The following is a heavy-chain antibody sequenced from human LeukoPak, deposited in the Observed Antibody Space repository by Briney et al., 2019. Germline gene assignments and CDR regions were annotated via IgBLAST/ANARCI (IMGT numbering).Heavy chain of an antibody. CDR2: ISSSSSYI. CDR3: ARDKRELLPFDY. J-gene: IGHJ4*02. D-gene: IGHD1-26*01. CDR1: GFTFSSYS. V-gene: IGHV3-21*01. Sequence: PGGPLRLSCAASGFTFSSYSMNWVRQAPGKGLEWVSSISSSSSYIYYADSVKGRFTISRDNAKNSLYLQMNSLRAEDTAVYYCARDKRELLPFDYWGQGTLVTVSS.